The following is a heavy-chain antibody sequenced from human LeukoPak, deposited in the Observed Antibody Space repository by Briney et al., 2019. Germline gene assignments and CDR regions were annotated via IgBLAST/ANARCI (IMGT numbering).Heavy chain of an antibody. D-gene: IGHD6-13*01. J-gene: IGHJ5*01. CDR2: VTLSTGNI. Sequence: ASVKVSRKAPGYTFTEYYVHWLRQAPGQGLEWMGWVTLSTGNIYYAQNFQGRVTMTRDTSISTVYMQLGSLKSDDTAIYYCARDIAPSGAWWFDSWGQGTLVTVSS. CDR1: GYTFTEYY. CDR3: ARDIAPSGAWWFDS. V-gene: IGHV1-2*02.